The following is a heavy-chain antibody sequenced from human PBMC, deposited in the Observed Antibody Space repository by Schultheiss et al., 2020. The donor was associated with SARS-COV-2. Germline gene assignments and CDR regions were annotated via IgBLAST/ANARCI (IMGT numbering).Heavy chain of an antibody. Sequence: ASVKVSCKTSDYTFTSYGISWVRQAPGQGLEWMGWISAYNGNTNYAQKLQGRVTMTTDTSTSTAYMELRSLRSDDTAVYYCARDTAAFSNWFDPWGQGTLVTVSS. CDR1: DYTFTSYG. D-gene: IGHD6-25*01. CDR3: ARDTAAFSNWFDP. J-gene: IGHJ5*02. V-gene: IGHV1-18*01. CDR2: ISAYNGNT.